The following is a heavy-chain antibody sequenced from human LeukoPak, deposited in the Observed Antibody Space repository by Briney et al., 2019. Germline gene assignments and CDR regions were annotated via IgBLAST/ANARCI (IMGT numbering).Heavy chain of an antibody. CDR1: GFTFSSYA. J-gene: IGHJ6*02. Sequence: HPGGSLRLSCAASGFTFSSYAMSWVRQAPGKGLEWVSAISGSGGSTYYADSVKGRFTISRDNSKNTLYLQMNSLRAEDTAVYYCAKGGSQQWLVIKHYYYYGMDVWGQGTTVTVSS. D-gene: IGHD6-19*01. CDR3: AKGGSQQWLVIKHYYYYGMDV. CDR2: ISGSGGST. V-gene: IGHV3-23*01.